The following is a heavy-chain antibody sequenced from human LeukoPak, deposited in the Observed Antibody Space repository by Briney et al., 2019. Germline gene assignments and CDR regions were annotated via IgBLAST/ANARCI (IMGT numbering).Heavy chain of an antibody. Sequence: GESLKISCKASGYNFPKSWIGWVRQMPGKGLEWMAIVYPDDSRTKYSPSFQGQVTISADKSINTAYLQWGSLRASDTAMYYCARPDYFASHDWGQGTLVTVSS. CDR2: VYPDDSRT. CDR3: ARPDYFASHD. V-gene: IGHV5-51*01. D-gene: IGHD2/OR15-2a*01. J-gene: IGHJ4*02. CDR1: GYNFPKSW.